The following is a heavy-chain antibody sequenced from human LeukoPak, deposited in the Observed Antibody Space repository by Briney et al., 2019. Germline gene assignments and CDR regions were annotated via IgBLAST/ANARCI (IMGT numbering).Heavy chain of an antibody. J-gene: IGHJ4*02. V-gene: IGHV1-8*02. CDR3: TRAIRHQLLSDY. Sequence: GASVKVSCKASGYTFFNYDINWVRQATGQGPEWMGWMNPDSGNTGYAQKFQGRVTMTRYSSITTAYMELISLRFEDTAVYYCTRAIRHQLLSDYWGQGTLVTVSS. CDR2: MNPDSGNT. D-gene: IGHD2-2*01. CDR1: GYTFFNYD.